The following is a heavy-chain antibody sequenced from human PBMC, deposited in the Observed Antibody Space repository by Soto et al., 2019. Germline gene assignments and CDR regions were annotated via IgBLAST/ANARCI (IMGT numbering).Heavy chain of an antibody. Sequence: RGSLRLSCAASGFTFSSYAMSWVRQAPGKGLEWVSAISGSGGSTYYADSVKGRFTISRDNSKNTLYLQMNSLRAEDTAVYYCAKDEGPMWVENFDYWGQGTLVTVSS. J-gene: IGHJ4*02. V-gene: IGHV3-23*01. CDR3: AKDEGPMWVENFDY. CDR1: GFTFSSYA. D-gene: IGHD1-26*01. CDR2: ISGSGGST.